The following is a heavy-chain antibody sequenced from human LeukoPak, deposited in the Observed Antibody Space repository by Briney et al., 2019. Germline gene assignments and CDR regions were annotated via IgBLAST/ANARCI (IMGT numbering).Heavy chain of an antibody. CDR1: GGSISSSSYY. CDR2: IYYSGST. V-gene: IGHV4-39*01. J-gene: IGHJ3*02. Sequence: SETLSLTCTVSGGSISSSSYYWGWIRQPPGKGLEWIGSIYYSGSTYYNPSLKSRVTISVDTSKNQFSLKLSSVTAADTAVHYCATPTDGGNSGAFDIWGQGTMVTVSS. D-gene: IGHD4-23*01. CDR3: ATPTDGGNSGAFDI.